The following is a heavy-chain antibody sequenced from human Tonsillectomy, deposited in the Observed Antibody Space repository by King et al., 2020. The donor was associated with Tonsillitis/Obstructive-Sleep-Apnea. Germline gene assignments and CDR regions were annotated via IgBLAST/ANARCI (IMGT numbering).Heavy chain of an antibody. Sequence: VQLVESGGDLVQPGGSLRLSCAASGFTFSTYWMSWVRQAPGKGLEWVATLNQDGGVKHYVDSLKGRFTVSRDNAENSLYLQMNSLRVDDTAVYYCARLRDSGTPYDFWGPGALVTVSS. J-gene: IGHJ4*02. CDR3: ARLRDSGTPYDF. V-gene: IGHV3-7*01. D-gene: IGHD6-13*01. CDR2: LNQDGGVK. CDR1: GFTFSTYW.